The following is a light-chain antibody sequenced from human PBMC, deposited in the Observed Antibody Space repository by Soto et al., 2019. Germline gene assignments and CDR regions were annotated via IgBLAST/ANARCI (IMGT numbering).Light chain of an antibody. CDR1: QTVGTTY. CDR2: GAS. V-gene: IGKV3-20*01. J-gene: IGKJ5*01. Sequence: EFVLAQSPGTLSLSPGERATLSCRASQTVGTTYLAWYQHKPVQAPRLLIYGASTRATGIPDRFSGSRSGTDFTLTISSLQSEDFAVYYCQQYHNWPITFGQGTRLEI. CDR3: QQYHNWPIT.